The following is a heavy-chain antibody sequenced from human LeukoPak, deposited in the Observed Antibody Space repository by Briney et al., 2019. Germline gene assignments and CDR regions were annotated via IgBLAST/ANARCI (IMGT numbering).Heavy chain of an antibody. CDR1: GGSMRSSSYY. J-gene: IGHJ4*02. V-gene: IGHV4-39*07. D-gene: IGHD5-18*01. Sequence: SETLSLTCTVSGGSMRSSSYYWGWIRQPPGKGLEWIVSIYYSGSTYYNPSLKSRVTISVDTSKNQFSLKLSSVTAADTAVYYCARDGGYSYGYVYWGQGTLVTVSS. CDR3: ARDGGYSYGYVY. CDR2: IYYSGST.